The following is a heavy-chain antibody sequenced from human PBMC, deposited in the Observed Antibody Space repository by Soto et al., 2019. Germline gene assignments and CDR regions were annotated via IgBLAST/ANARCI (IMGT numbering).Heavy chain of an antibody. Sequence: SEILSLTCAVYGGSFSGYYWSWIRQPPGKGLEWIGEINHSGSTNYNPSLKSRVTISVDTSKNQFSLKLSSVTAADTAVYYCARNARSIPGYWFDPWGQGTLATVSS. CDR2: INHSGST. D-gene: IGHD3-10*01. CDR1: GGSFSGYY. J-gene: IGHJ5*02. V-gene: IGHV4-34*01. CDR3: ARNARSIPGYWFDP.